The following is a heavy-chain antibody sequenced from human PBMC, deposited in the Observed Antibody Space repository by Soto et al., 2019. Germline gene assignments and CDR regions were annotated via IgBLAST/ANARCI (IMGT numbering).Heavy chain of an antibody. Sequence: EVQLVESGGGLVQPGRSLRLSCAASGFTFDDYAMHWVRQAPGKGLEWVSGISWNSGSIGYADSVKGRFTISRDNAKNSLYRKRKSLGVEDTALYYCEKNGGSSGWNAHIDYWGQGTLVTVSS. V-gene: IGHV3-9*01. CDR3: EKNGGSSGWNAHIDY. J-gene: IGHJ4*02. CDR2: ISWNSGSI. D-gene: IGHD6-19*01. CDR1: GFTFDDYA.